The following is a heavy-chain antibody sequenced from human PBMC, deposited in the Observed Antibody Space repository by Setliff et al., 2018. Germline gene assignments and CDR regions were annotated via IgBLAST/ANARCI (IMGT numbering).Heavy chain of an antibody. J-gene: IGHJ5*02. Sequence: PSETLSLTCTVSGASISSYYWIWIRQPPGEGLEWIGYIYSSGNIKYNPSLKSRVTISLDTSKNQFSLKLSSVTAADTAVYYCARDGPHCVTSSCPGAWFDPWGQGILVTVSS. V-gene: IGHV4-4*09. CDR1: GASISSYY. CDR3: ARDGPHCVTSSCPGAWFDP. D-gene: IGHD2-2*01. CDR2: IYSSGNI.